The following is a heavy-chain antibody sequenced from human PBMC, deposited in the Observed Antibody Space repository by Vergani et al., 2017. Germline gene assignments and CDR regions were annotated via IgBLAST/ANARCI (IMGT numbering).Heavy chain of an antibody. CDR2: IIPIFGTA. D-gene: IGHD1-26*01. CDR3: AREGSEIVGATNDWFDP. CDR1: GGTFSSYA. V-gene: IGHV1-69*01. J-gene: IGHJ5*02. Sequence: QVQLVQSGAEVKKPGASVKVSCKASGGTFSSYAISWVRQAPGQGLEWMGGIIPIFGTANYAQKFQGRVTITADESTSTAYMELSSLRSEDTAVSYCAREGSEIVGATNDWFDPWGQGTLVTVSS.